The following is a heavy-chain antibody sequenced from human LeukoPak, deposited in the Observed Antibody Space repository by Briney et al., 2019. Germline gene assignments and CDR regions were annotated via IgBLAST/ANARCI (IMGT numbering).Heavy chain of an antibody. J-gene: IGHJ4*02. CDR3: ASDRDPDSGRSLPLDS. V-gene: IGHV3-7*01. Sequence: GGSLRLSCAASGFTFSIYWMSWVRQAPGKGLEWVANIREDGSQKFYVDSVKGRFTISRDNAKNSLYLQMNSLRADDTSVYYCASDRDPDSGRSLPLDSWGQGALVTVSS. CDR1: GFTFSIYW. D-gene: IGHD1-26*01. CDR2: IREDGSQK.